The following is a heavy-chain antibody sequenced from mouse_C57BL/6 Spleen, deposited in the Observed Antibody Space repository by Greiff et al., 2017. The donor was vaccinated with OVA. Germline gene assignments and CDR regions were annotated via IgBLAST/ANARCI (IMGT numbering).Heavy chain of an antibody. CDR1: GYAFTNYL. Sequence: LQESGAELVRPGTSVKVSCKASGYAFTNYLIEWVKQRPGQGLEWIGVINPGSGGTNYNEKFKGKATLTADKSSSTAYMQLSSLTSEDSAVYFCARTGYSNPYYFDYWGQGTTLTVSS. D-gene: IGHD2-5*01. CDR3: ARTGYSNPYYFDY. V-gene: IGHV1-54*01. CDR2: INPGSGGT. J-gene: IGHJ2*01.